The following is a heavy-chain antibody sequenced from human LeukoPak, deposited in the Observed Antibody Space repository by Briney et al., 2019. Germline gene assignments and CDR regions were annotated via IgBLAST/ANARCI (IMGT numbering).Heavy chain of an antibody. CDR2: IYNTGST. CDR1: GGSISTYY. D-gene: IGHD5-24*01. Sequence: SETLSLTCTVSGGSISTYYWSWIRQPPGKGLEWIGYIYNTGSTVYNPSLRSRVTISVDTSKNQFSLQLNSLTAADTAVYYCARAGEVRDGYKGTFDSWGQGTLVTVSS. CDR3: ARAGEVRDGYKGTFDS. J-gene: IGHJ4*02. V-gene: IGHV4-59*01.